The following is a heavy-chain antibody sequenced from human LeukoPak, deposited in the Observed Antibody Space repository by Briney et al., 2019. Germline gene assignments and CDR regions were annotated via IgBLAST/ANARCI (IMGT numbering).Heavy chain of an antibody. CDR3: ARDPTYYDILTGYPLFYFDY. CDR2: ISSSCSSI. CDR1: GFTFSSYE. D-gene: IGHD3-9*01. V-gene: IGHV3-48*03. Sequence: GGLILSCAASGFTFSSYEMNWVRQAPGKGLEWGAYISSSCSSIYYGDSVKGRFIISRDNADNSLYMQMNRLRAEDTAVYYCARDPTYYDILTGYPLFYFDYWGQGTLVTVSS. J-gene: IGHJ4*02.